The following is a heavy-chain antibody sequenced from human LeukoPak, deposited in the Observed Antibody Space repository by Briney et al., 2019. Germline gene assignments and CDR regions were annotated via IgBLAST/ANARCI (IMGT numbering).Heavy chain of an antibody. V-gene: IGHV1-18*01. Sequence: VASVKVSCKASGYTFTSYGISWVRQAPGQGLEWMGWISTYNGNTNYAQKLQGRVTMTTDTSTSTAYMELRSPRSDDTAVYYCARDVDDSSGYYGNWFDPWGQGTLVTVSS. CDR2: ISTYNGNT. CDR1: GYTFTSYG. CDR3: ARDVDDSSGYYGNWFDP. D-gene: IGHD3-22*01. J-gene: IGHJ5*02.